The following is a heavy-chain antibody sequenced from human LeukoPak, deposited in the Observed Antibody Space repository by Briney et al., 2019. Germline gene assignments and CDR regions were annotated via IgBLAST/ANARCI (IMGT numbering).Heavy chain of an antibody. CDR3: ARGSRYCSSTSCYRRWFDH. D-gene: IGHD2-2*01. J-gene: IGHJ5*02. Sequence: ASVKVSCKAYGYTFTGYYMHWVRQAPGQGLEWMGWINPNSGGTNYAQKFQGRVTMTRDTSISTAYMELSRLRSDDTAVYYCARGSRYCSSTSCYRRWFDHWGQGTLVTVSS. CDR1: GYTFTGYY. V-gene: IGHV1-2*02. CDR2: INPNSGGT.